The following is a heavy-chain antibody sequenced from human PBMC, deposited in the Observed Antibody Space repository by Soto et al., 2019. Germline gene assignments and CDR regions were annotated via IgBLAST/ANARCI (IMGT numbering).Heavy chain of an antibody. CDR1: GITFSSYA. V-gene: IGHV3-30-3*01. J-gene: IGHJ4*02. D-gene: IGHD4-17*01. CDR3: ARPGGAYGDQSHYFDY. Sequence: QVQLVESGGGVVQPGRSLRLSCAASGITFSSYAMHWVRQAPGKGLEWVAVISYDGSNKYYADSVKSRFTISRDNSKNTLYLQMNSLRAEDTAVYYCARPGGAYGDQSHYFDYWGQGTLVTVSS. CDR2: ISYDGSNK.